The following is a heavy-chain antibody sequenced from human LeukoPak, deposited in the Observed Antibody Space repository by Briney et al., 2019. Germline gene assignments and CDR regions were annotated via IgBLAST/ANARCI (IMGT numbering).Heavy chain of an antibody. D-gene: IGHD3-22*01. J-gene: IGHJ5*02. CDR3: ARDLIVVVITNWFDP. CDR2: VSYDGADK. V-gene: IGHV3-30*03. CDR1: GLTFSGYD. Sequence: GGSLRLSCVASGLTFSGYDMHWVRQAPGKGLEWVAVVSYDGADKYYADSVKGRFTISRDNSKNTLYLQMNSLRAEDTAVYYCARDLIVVVITNWFDPWGQGTLVTVSS.